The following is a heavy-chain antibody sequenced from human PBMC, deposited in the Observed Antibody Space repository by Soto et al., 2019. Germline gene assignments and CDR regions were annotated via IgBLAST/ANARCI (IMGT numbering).Heavy chain of an antibody. CDR2: MSHSGRT. CDR1: GGSVNSGHYY. V-gene: IGHV4-34*01. Sequence: QVQLQQWGAGLLKPSETLSLTCAVFGGSVNSGHYYWSWIRQPPGKGLEWIGEMSHSGRTHFNPSLKSRVTISVDTSKNQSSLKMSSVTAADTALYYCARVERGTATTVVDAFDIWGPGTMVTVSS. CDR3: ARVERGTATTVVDAFDI. D-gene: IGHD1-1*01. J-gene: IGHJ3*02.